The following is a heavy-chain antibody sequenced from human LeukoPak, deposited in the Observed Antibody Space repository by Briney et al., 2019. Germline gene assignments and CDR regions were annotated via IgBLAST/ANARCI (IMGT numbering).Heavy chain of an antibody. CDR3: YSVDFWSGSNWFDP. CDR1: GYTLTELS. J-gene: IGHJ5*02. CDR2: FDPEDGET. Sequence: ASVKVSCKVSGYTLTELSMHWVRQAPGKGLEWMGGFDPEDGETIYAQKFQGRVTMTEDTSTDTAYMELSSLRSEDTAVYYCYSVDFWSGSNWFDPWGQGTLATVSS. V-gene: IGHV1-24*01. D-gene: IGHD3-3*01.